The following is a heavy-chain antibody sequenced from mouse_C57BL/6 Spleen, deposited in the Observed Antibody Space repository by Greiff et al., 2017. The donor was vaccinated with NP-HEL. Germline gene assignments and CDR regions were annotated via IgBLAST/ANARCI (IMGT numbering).Heavy chain of an antibody. CDR3: ARRDYGSGYVDYFDY. V-gene: IGHV1-18*01. CDR1: GYTFTDYN. D-gene: IGHD1-1*01. Sequence: VQLQQSGPELVKPGASVKIPCKASGYTFTDYNMDWVKQSHGKSPEWIGDINPNNGGTIYNQKFKGKATLTVDKSSSTAYMELRSLTSEDTAVYYCARRDYGSGYVDYFDYWGKGTTLTVSS. CDR2: INPNNGGT. J-gene: IGHJ2*01.